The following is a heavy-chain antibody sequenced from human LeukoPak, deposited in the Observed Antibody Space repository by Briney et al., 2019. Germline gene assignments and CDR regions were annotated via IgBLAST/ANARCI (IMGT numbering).Heavy chain of an antibody. CDR3: AGGGVAARIRGEDY. Sequence: SVKVSCKASGGTFSSDAIGWVRQAPGQGLEWMGGIIPIFGTANYAQKFQGRVTITADESTSTAYMELSSLRSEDTAVYYCAGGGVAARIRGEDYWGQGTLVTVSS. CDR2: IIPIFGTA. J-gene: IGHJ4*02. D-gene: IGHD6-6*01. CDR1: GGTFSSDA. V-gene: IGHV1-69*13.